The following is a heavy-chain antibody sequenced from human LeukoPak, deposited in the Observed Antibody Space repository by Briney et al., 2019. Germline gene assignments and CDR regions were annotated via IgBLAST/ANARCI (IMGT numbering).Heavy chain of an antibody. V-gene: IGHV4-39*07. CDR3: TRVRQGSQSDY. Sequence: SETLSLTCTVSGDSISSGNYHWAWIRQPPGKGLECIGSIHHSGNASYNSSLESRVSISVDMSKNQFSLQLRSVTAADTAVYYCTRVRQGSQSDYWGQGTLVTVSS. J-gene: IGHJ4*02. CDR1: GDSISSGNYH. CDR2: IHHSGNA.